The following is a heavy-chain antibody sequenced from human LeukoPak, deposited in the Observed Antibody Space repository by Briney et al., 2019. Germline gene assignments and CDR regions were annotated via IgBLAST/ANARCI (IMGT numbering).Heavy chain of an antibody. CDR3: ARVAGIAAQGYGMDV. J-gene: IGHJ6*02. V-gene: IGHV3-23*01. CDR1: GFTFSSYA. CDR2: ISGSGGST. D-gene: IGHD2-15*01. Sequence: GGSLRLSCAASGFTFSSYAMSWVRQAPGKGLEWVSVISGSGGSTYYADSVKGRSTIFRDNSKNTLYLQMNSLRAEDTAVYYCARVAGIAAQGYGMDVWGQGTTVTVSS.